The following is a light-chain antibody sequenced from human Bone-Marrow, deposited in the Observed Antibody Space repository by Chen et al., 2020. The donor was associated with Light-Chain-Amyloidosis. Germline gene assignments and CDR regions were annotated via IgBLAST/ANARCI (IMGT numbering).Light chain of an antibody. J-gene: IGLJ3*02. CDR3: QVWDRGSDRPV. V-gene: IGLV3-21*02. Sequence: SYVLTQPSSVSVAPGQTATIACGGNNIGSTSVHWYQQTPGQAPLLVVYDASDQPSGVPERLSGSNSGNTATLTISRVEAGDEGDYYCQVWDRGSDRPVFGGGTKLTVL. CDR1: NIGSTS. CDR2: DAS.